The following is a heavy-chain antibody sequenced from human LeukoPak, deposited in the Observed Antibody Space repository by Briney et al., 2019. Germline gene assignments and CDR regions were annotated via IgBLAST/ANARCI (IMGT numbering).Heavy chain of an antibody. J-gene: IGHJ4*02. Sequence: VKGRFTISRDNSKNTLYLQVNSLRAEDTAVYYCAKAKSYYSNYDYWGQGTLVTVSS. V-gene: IGHV3-23*01. D-gene: IGHD4-11*01. CDR3: AKAKSYYSNYDY.